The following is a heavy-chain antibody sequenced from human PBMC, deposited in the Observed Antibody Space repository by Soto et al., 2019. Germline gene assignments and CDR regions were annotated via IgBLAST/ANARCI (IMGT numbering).Heavy chain of an antibody. D-gene: IGHD6-13*01. Sequence: GGSLRLSCAASGFTFSSYGMHWVRQAPGKGLEWVAVIWYDGSNKYYADSVKGRFTISRDNSKNTLYLQMNSLRAEDTAVYYCARSIAASTVGNYSYYGMDVWGQGTTVTVSS. CDR2: IWYDGSNK. CDR1: GFTFSSYG. CDR3: ARSIAASTVGNYSYYGMDV. V-gene: IGHV3-33*01. J-gene: IGHJ6*02.